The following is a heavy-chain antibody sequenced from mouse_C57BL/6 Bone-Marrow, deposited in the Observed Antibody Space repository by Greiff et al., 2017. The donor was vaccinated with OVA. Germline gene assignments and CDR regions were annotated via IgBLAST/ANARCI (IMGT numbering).Heavy chain of an antibody. J-gene: IGHJ1*03. Sequence: QVQLQQPGAELVKPGASVKESCKASGYTFTSYWMHWVKQRPGQGLEWIGRIHPSDSDTNYNQKFKGKATLTVDKSSSTDYMQLSSLTSEDSAVYYCAIWGYYGSYWYFDVWGTGTTVTVSS. D-gene: IGHD2-2*01. V-gene: IGHV1-74*01. CDR3: AIWGYYGSYWYFDV. CDR1: GYTFTSYW. CDR2: IHPSDSDT.